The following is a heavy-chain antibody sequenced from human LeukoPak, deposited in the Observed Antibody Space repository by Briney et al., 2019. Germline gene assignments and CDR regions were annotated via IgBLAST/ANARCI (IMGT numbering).Heavy chain of an antibody. V-gene: IGHV3-30*09. D-gene: IGHD6-19*01. J-gene: IGHJ4*02. CDR1: GFTFSSYP. CDR2: ISYDGTNK. CDR3: ARDRLLVTVAGTVDQ. Sequence: GMSLRLSCAASGFTFSSYPMHWVRQAPGKGLEWVAVISYDGTNKWYADSVQGRFAISRDNSKNTLYLQMNSLRPEDTAVYYCARDRLLVTVAGTVDQWGRGTLVTVSS.